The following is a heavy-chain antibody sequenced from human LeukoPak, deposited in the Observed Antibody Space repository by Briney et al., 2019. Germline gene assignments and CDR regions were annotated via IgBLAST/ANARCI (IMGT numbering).Heavy chain of an antibody. CDR1: GYTFTSYA. CDR2: INAGNGNT. Sequence: ASVKVSCKASGYTFTSYAMHWVRQAPGQRLEWMGWINAGNGNTKYSQKFQGRVTITRDTSASTAYMELSSLRSEDTAVYYCARVDTAMVAFDYWGQGTLVTASS. CDR3: ARVDTAMVAFDY. D-gene: IGHD5-18*01. V-gene: IGHV1-3*01. J-gene: IGHJ4*02.